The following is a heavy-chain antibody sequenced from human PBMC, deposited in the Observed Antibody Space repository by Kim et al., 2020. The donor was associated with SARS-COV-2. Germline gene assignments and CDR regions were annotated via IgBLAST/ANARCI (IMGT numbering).Heavy chain of an antibody. V-gene: IGHV1-18*01. CDR3: ARDGIGYCSGGSCYSDY. D-gene: IGHD2-15*01. CDR1: GYTFTSYG. Sequence: ASVKVSCKASGYTFTSYGISWVRQAPGQGLEWMGWISAYNGNTNYAQKLQGRVTMTTDTSTSTAYMELRSLRSDDTAVYYCARDGIGYCSGGSCYSDYWGQGTLVTVSS. CDR2: ISAYNGNT. J-gene: IGHJ4*02.